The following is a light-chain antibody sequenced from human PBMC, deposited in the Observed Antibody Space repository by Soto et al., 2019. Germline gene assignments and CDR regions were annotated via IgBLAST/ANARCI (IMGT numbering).Light chain of an antibody. CDR3: SSYTNINTAGV. V-gene: IGLV2-14*01. CDR2: DVI. J-gene: IGLJ1*01. Sequence: QSALTQPASVSGSPGQSITISCTGTSSDVGGYDYVSWYQQHPGKAPKLMIYDVINRPSGVSNRFSGSKSGNTASLTISGLQAEDEADYYCSSYTNINTAGVFGTGTKLTVL. CDR1: SSDVGGYDY.